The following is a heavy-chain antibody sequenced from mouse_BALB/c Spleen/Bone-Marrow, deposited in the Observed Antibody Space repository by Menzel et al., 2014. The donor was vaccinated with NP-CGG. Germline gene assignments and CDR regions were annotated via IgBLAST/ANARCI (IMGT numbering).Heavy chain of an antibody. D-gene: IGHD1-1*01. CDR3: ARHGDYYGSSLFAY. CDR2: INSDGGST. V-gene: IGHV5-2*01. CDR1: EYEFPSHD. Sequence: EVKLMESGGGLVQPGESLKVSCEPNEYEFPSHDMSWVRKTPEKRLELVAAINSDGGSTYYPDTMERRFIISRDNSKKTLYLQMSSLRSEDTAFYYCARHGDYYGSSLFAYWGQGTLVTVSA. J-gene: IGHJ3*01.